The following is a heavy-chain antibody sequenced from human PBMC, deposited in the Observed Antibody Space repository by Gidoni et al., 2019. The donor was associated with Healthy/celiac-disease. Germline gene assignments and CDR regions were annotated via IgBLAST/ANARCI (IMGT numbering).Heavy chain of an antibody. CDR2: IYHSGST. D-gene: IGHD1-7*01. J-gene: IGHJ4*02. V-gene: IGHV4-38-2*01. CDR3: ARLQWNYVFVY. CDR1: GYSIRSGYY. Sequence: QVQLQESGPGLVKPSETLSLTCAVSGYSIRSGYYWGWIRQPPGKGLEWIGSIYHSGSTYSNPSLKSRVNISVDTSKNQFSLKLSSVTAADTAVYYCARLQWNYVFVYWGQGTLVTVSS.